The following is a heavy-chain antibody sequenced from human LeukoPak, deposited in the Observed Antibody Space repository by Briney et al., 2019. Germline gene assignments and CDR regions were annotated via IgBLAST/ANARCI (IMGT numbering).Heavy chain of an antibody. V-gene: IGHV4-39*07. CDR3: ARGALHNWFDP. CDR2: IYHSGST. Sequence: SETLSLTCTVSGGSISSNKYYWGWIRQPPGKGLEWIGSIYHSGSTYYNPSLKSRVTISVDTSKNQFSLKLSSVTAADTAVYYCARGALHNWFDPWGQGTLVTVSS. J-gene: IGHJ5*02. CDR1: GGSISSNKYY.